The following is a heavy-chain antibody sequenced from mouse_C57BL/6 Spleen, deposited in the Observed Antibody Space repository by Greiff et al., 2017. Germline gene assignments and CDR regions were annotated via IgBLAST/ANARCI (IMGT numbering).Heavy chain of an antibody. D-gene: IGHD2-5*01. Sequence: EVQLQQSGPELVKPGASVKISCKASGYSFTGYYMNWVKQSPETSLEWIGEINPSTGGTTYNQKFKAKATLTVDKSSSTAYMQLKSLTSEDSAVYYCAISNYVSFAYWGQGTLVTVSA. V-gene: IGHV1-42*01. J-gene: IGHJ3*01. CDR3: AISNYVSFAY. CDR2: INPSTGGT. CDR1: GYSFTGYY.